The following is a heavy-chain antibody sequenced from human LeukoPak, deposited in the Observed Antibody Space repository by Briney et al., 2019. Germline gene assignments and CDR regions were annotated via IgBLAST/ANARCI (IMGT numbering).Heavy chain of an antibody. CDR1: GGPFSSYA. J-gene: IGHJ6*04. Sequence: KVSCKASGGPFSSYAISWVRHAPGQGLEWMGGILPIFGTANYAQKFKGRVTITADESTSTAYMELSSLRSEDTAVYYCAREDELLVYYFNGMDVWGKGTTVTVSS. CDR2: ILPIFGTA. D-gene: IGHD2-15*01. V-gene: IGHV1-69*01. CDR3: AREDELLVYYFNGMDV.